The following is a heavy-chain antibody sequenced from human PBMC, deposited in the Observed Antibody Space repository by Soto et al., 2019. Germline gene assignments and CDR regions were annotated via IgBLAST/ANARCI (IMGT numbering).Heavy chain of an antibody. V-gene: IGHV3-23*01. J-gene: IGHJ3*02. D-gene: IGHD2-2*01. CDR2: ISGSGGST. CDR1: GFTFSSYA. Sequence: PVGSLRLSCAASGFTFSSYAMSWVRQAPGKGLEWVSAISGSGGSTYYADSVKGRFTISRDNSKNTLYLQMNSLRAEDTAVYYCAKGLGYCSSTSCYRGGLDAFDIWGQGTMVTV. CDR3: AKGLGYCSSTSCYRGGLDAFDI.